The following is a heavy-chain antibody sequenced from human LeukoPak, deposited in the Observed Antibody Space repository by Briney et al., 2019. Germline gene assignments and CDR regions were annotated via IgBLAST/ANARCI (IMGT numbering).Heavy chain of an antibody. D-gene: IGHD3-10*01. CDR3: ASSLLEFDAFDI. J-gene: IGHJ3*02. V-gene: IGHV4-59*01. CDR2: IYYSGST. CDR1: GGSISSYY. Sequence: SETLSLTCTVSGGSISSYYWSWIRQPPGKGLEWIGYIYYSGSTNYNPSLKSRVTISVDTSKNQFSLKLSSVTAADTAVYYCASSLLEFDAFDIWGQGTMVTVSS.